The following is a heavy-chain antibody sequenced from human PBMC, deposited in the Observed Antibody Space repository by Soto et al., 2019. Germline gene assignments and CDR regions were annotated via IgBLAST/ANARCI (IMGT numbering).Heavy chain of an antibody. CDR2: INPNSGGT. J-gene: IGHJ3*02. CDR3: ARDGGYCSSTSCYTGIFAFDI. D-gene: IGHD2-2*02. CDR1: GYTFTGYY. V-gene: IGHV1-2*02. Sequence: ASVQVSCKASGYTFTGYYMHWVRQAPGQGLERMGWINPNSGGTNYAQKFQGRVTMTRDTSISTAYMELSRLRSDDTAVYYCARDGGYCSSTSCYTGIFAFDIWGQGTMVTVSS.